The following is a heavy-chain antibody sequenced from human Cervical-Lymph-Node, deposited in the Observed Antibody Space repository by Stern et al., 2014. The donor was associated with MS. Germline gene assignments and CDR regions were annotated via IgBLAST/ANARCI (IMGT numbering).Heavy chain of an antibody. Sequence: QLQLQESGPGLVKPSQTLSLTCTVSGGSISSGGYYWSWIRQHPGKGLEWLGYIYYSGSTYYNPSLKSRVTISVDTSKNQFSLKLSSVTAADTAVYYCARVDSSSWDFDYWGQGTLVTVSS. CDR1: GGSISSGGYY. CDR2: IYYSGST. J-gene: IGHJ4*02. CDR3: ARVDSSSWDFDY. V-gene: IGHV4-31*03. D-gene: IGHD6-13*01.